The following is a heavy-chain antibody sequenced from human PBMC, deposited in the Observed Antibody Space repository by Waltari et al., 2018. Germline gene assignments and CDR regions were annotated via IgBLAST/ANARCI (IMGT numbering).Heavy chain of an antibody. V-gene: IGHV3-23*01. CDR3: AKCSSSLTSIGGRPKTDCYFTT. Sequence: EVQLLESGGGWVQPGGSLRLSCAASGFTFSSNGMSWVRQPPGKWLDWVAVIYVSWTYYEHSVKRRFTIPKDFSTNTLHLQLISLRTVDAAVYYCAKCSSSLTSIGGRPKTDCYFTTWGQVALVSVSS. CDR1: GFTFSSNG. CDR2: IYVSWT. D-gene: IGHD6-6*01. J-gene: IGHJ5*02.